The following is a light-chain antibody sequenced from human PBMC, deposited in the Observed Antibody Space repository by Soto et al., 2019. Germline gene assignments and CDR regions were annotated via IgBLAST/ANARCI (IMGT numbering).Light chain of an antibody. V-gene: IGLV2-14*01. CDR1: GSDIGYFNY. Sequence: QSALTQPASVSGSPGQSITISCTGTGSDIGYFNYVSWYQQQPGKAPKLMIYEVDNRPSGVSIRFSGSKSGSTASLTISGLQAEDEADYYCKSYAVGSTYVFGTETKLTVL. J-gene: IGLJ1*01. CDR3: KSYAVGSTYV. CDR2: EVD.